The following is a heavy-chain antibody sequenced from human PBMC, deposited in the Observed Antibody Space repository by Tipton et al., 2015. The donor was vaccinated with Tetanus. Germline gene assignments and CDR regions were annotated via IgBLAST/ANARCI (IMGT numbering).Heavy chain of an antibody. Sequence: GLVKPSQTLSLTCAISGDSVSSNTDAWNWIRQSPSRGLEWLGRTYYRSKWYNDYSLSVKSLITINPDTSKDQFSLQLKSVTPEDTAVYYCARGSRYGSGYVSYFDSWGQGMPVTVSS. D-gene: IGHD5-18*01. V-gene: IGHV6-1*01. CDR1: GDSVSSNTDA. CDR2: TYYRSKWYN. CDR3: ARGSRYGSGYVSYFDS. J-gene: IGHJ4*02.